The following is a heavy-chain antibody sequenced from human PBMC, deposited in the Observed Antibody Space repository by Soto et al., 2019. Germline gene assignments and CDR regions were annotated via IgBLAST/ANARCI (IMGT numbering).Heavy chain of an antibody. D-gene: IGHD2-8*01. CDR1: GGSISSGDYY. V-gene: IGHV4-30-4*01. Sequence: SETLSLTCTVSGGSISSGDYYWSWIRQPPGKGLEWIGYIYYSGSTYYNPSLKSRVTISVDTSKNQFSLKLSSVTAADTAVYYCARMYANYYYGMDVWGQGTTVTVSS. CDR2: IYYSGST. J-gene: IGHJ6*02. CDR3: ARMYANYYYGMDV.